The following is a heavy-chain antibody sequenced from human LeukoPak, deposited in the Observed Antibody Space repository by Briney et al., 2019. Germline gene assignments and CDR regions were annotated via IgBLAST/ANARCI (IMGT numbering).Heavy chain of an antibody. CDR3: AKGIGYTQYNFDS. Sequence: PGGSLRLSCAASGFTFSSFAMTWVRQAPGKGLEWVSALSGSGDSTYYADSVKGRFTISRDSSTNTLYLQMTTLRGEDTAVYYCAKGIGYTQYNFDSWGQGTLVTVSS. J-gene: IGHJ4*02. CDR1: GFTFSSFA. D-gene: IGHD2-2*02. V-gene: IGHV3-23*01. CDR2: LSGSGDST.